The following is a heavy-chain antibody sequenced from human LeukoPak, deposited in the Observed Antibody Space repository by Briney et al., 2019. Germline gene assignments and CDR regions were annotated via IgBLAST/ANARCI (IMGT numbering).Heavy chain of an antibody. Sequence: GGSLRLSCAASGFTFSDCYMSWFRQAPGKGLEWLSYIGGSGADTNYADSVKGRFTTSRDNAKSSLYLQMNSLRVEDTAVYYCAKTLVASPGNTGGPWGQGTLVTVSS. CDR2: IGGSGADT. J-gene: IGHJ5*02. CDR3: AKTLVASPGNTGGP. CDR1: GFTFSDCY. V-gene: IGHV3-11*03. D-gene: IGHD6-6*01.